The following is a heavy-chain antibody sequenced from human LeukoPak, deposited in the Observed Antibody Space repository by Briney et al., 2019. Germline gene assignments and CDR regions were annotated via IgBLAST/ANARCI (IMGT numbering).Heavy chain of an antibody. CDR1: GDSLTNGHW. D-gene: IGHD3-22*01. Sequence: PSGTLSLTFVVSGDSLTNGHWWSWVRQPPGEGLEWIGEVFHSGRTTYNPSLRSRVTMSVDNSKNQFSLELTSVTASDTAIYYCARNGYYSIDYWGQGTLVTVSS. CDR2: VFHSGRT. CDR3: ARNGYYSIDY. J-gene: IGHJ4*02. V-gene: IGHV4-4*02.